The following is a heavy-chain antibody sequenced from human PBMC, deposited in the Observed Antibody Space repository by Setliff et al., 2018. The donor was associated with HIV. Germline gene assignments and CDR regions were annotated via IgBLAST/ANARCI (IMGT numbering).Heavy chain of an antibody. CDR2: INHSGRS. D-gene: IGHD5-18*01. Sequence: SETLSLTCAVSGYSISIGYYWSWIRQPPGKGLEWIGEINHSGRSTYNPSLRSRVTISVDTSKNQFSLSLTSVTAADTAVYYCARRGRTGNSYVLNWFDPWGQGTLVTVSS. V-gene: IGHV4-38-2*01. J-gene: IGHJ5*02. CDR3: ARRGRTGNSYVLNWFDP. CDR1: GYSISIGYY.